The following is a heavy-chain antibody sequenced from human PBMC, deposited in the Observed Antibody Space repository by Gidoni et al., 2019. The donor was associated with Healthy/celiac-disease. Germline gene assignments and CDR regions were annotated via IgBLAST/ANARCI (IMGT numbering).Heavy chain of an antibody. D-gene: IGHD6-19*01. CDR2: ISGSGGST. CDR3: AAGPPSVAGTMWWYFDL. Sequence: EVQLLESGGGLVQPGGSLRLSCAASGFTFSSYAMSWVRQAPGKGLEWVSAISGSGGSTYYADSVKGRFTISRDNSKNTLYLQMNSLRAEDTAVYYCAAGPPSVAGTMWWYFDLWGRGTLVTVSS. CDR1: GFTFSSYA. V-gene: IGHV3-23*01. J-gene: IGHJ2*01.